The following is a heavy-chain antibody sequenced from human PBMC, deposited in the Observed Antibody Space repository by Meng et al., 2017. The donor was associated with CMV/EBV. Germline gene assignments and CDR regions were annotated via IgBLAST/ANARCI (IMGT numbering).Heavy chain of an antibody. Sequence: SETLSLTCTVSGGSVSSGSYYWSWIRRPPGKGLEWIGYIYYSGSTNYNPSLKSRVTISVDTSKNQFSLKLSSVTAADTAVYYCARGDVPAPPFPYYYGMDVWGQGTTVTVSS. CDR1: GGSVSSGSYY. CDR3: ARGDVPAPPFPYYYGMDV. CDR2: IYYSGST. V-gene: IGHV4-61*01. D-gene: IGHD2-2*01. J-gene: IGHJ6*02.